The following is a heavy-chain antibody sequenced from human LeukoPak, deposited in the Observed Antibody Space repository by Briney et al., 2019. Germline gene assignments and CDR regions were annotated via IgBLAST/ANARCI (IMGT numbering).Heavy chain of an antibody. CDR3: AKDNRYDYIWGTYRPNDY. CDR1: GFTFSYFG. CDR2: IRSDGSNK. V-gene: IGHV3-30*02. D-gene: IGHD3-16*02. Sequence: GGSLRLSCAASGFTFSYFGMYWLRQAPGKGLEWVAFIRSDGSNKYYTDSVKGRFTISRDNSKNTLYLQMNSLRAEDTALYYCAKDNRYDYIWGTYRPNDYWGQGTLVTVSS. J-gene: IGHJ4*02.